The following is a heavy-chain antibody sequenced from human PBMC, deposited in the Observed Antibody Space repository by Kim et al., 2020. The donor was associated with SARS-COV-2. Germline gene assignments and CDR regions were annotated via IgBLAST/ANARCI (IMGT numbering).Heavy chain of an antibody. Sequence: ADTVKGRFTLSRDNAKNALYLQMNSLRAEDTAVYYCARESEWWELLCDYWGQGTLVTVSS. J-gene: IGHJ4*02. CDR3: ARESEWWELLCDY. D-gene: IGHD1-26*01. V-gene: IGHV3-74*01.